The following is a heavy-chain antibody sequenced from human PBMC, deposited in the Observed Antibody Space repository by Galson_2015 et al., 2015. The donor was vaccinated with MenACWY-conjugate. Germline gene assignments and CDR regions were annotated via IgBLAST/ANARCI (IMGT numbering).Heavy chain of an antibody. D-gene: IGHD2-15*01. V-gene: IGHV3-15*01. Sequence: LRLSCATSGLTFSNVWMSWVRQAPGKGLEWVARIKCRTDGGTTDYATPVKGRFTILRDDSTNTLYLQMNSLRIEDTAMYFCTRDRDVGGSRWWFDPWGQGTLVTVSS. CDR2: IKCRTDGGTT. CDR3: TRDRDVGGSRWWFDP. J-gene: IGHJ5*02. CDR1: GLTFSNVW.